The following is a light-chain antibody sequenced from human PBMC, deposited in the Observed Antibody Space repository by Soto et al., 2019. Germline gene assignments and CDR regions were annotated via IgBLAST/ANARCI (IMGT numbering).Light chain of an antibody. CDR3: QQYGDSRLT. J-gene: IGKJ4*01. V-gene: IGKV3D-15*01. Sequence: EIVMTRSPATLAVSPGERATLSCRASQSVSSNLAWYQQKPGQAPRLLIYGASTRATGVPDRFSGGGSGTQFTLTISRLEPEDFAVYYCQQYGDSRLTFGGGTKVDIK. CDR1: QSVSSN. CDR2: GAS.